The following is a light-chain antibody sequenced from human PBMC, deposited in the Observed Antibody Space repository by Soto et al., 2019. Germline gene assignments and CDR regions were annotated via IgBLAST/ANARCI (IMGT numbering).Light chain of an antibody. J-gene: IGKJ1*01. CDR3: QQYNTFWT. CDR2: DVS. Sequence: DIQMTQSPSTLSASVGDRVTIPCRASQSISNWLAWYQQKPGKAPKLLIYDVSSLESGVPSRFSGSGSGTEFTLTINSLQPDDFATYYCQQYNTFWTFGQGTKVDIK. V-gene: IGKV1-5*01. CDR1: QSISNW.